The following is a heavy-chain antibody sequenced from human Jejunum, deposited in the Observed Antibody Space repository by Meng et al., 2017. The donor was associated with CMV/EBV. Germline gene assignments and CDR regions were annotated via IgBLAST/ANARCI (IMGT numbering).Heavy chain of an antibody. Sequence: TGTVSGDSVSGGSYYWTWIRQAPGKGLEWIGYIYNSVSTNYNPSLKSRVTISVDTSKNQFSLKLTSVTAADTAVYYCARDQPADYWGQGTLVTVSS. CDR2: IYNSVST. V-gene: IGHV4-61*01. CDR3: ARDQPADY. J-gene: IGHJ4*02. CDR1: GDSVSGGSYY.